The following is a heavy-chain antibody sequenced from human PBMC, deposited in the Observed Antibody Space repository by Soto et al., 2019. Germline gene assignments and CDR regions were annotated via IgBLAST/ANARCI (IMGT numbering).Heavy chain of an antibody. CDR1: GYSFTSYW. CDR3: AFILYDSSGHGVFDI. CDR2: IYPGDSDT. D-gene: IGHD3-22*01. J-gene: IGHJ3*02. Sequence: GESLKISCKGSGYSFTSYWIGWVRQMPGKGLEWMGIIYPGDSDTRYSPSFQGQVTISADKSISTAYLQWSSLKASDTAMYYCAFILYDSSGHGVFDIWGQGTMVTGSS. V-gene: IGHV5-51*01.